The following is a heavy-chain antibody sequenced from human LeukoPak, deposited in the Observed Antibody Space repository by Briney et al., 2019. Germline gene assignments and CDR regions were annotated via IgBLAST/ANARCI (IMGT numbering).Heavy chain of an antibody. J-gene: IGHJ4*02. CDR3: ATGGYYQDY. CDR1: GFTFGNAW. D-gene: IGHD3-3*01. Sequence: GGSLRLSCAASGFTFGNAWMNWVRQAPGKGLEWVGLIKSKTAGGTIDYAAPVKGRFTISRDDSKNTVYLQMNSLKTGDTAVYYCATGGYYQDYWGQGTLVTVSS. V-gene: IGHV3-15*01. CDR2: IKSKTAGGTI.